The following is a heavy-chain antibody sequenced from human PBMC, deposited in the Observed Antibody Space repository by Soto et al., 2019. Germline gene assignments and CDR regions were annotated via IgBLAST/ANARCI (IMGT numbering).Heavy chain of an antibody. CDR3: AKRSKSGSNYVGNAMDV. V-gene: IGHV3-23*01. J-gene: IGHJ6*02. D-gene: IGHD1-26*01. CDR2: ISGSGAGT. CDR1: GFSFSNYA. Sequence: EVQLLESGGTLVQVGGSLRLSCVASGFSFSNYAVTWVRQAPGKGLEWVSAISGSGAGTYYADSVKGRFTISRDNSKNTVHLEMNRLRVEDTAVYHCAKRSKSGSNYVGNAMDVWGQGTTVNVS.